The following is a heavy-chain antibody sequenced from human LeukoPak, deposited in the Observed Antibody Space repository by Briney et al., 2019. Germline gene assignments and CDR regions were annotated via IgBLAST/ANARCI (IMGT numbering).Heavy chain of an antibody. V-gene: IGHV3-21*01. D-gene: IGHD3-16*01. J-gene: IGHJ3*01. CDR1: GFTFSSYS. CDR3: AREGASTISHAFDV. CDR2: ISSSSSYI. Sequence: PGGSLRLSCAASGFTFSSYSMNWVRQAPGKGLEWVSSISSSSSYIYYADSVKGRFTISRGNAKNSLYLQMNSLRAEDTAVYYCAREGASTISHAFDVWGQGTMVTVSS.